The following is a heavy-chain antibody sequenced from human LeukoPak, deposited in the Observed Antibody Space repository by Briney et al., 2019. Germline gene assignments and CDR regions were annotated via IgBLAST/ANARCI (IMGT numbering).Heavy chain of an antibody. CDR2: IWYDGSNK. V-gene: IGHV3-33*08. D-gene: IGHD5-12*01. J-gene: IGHJ4*02. CDR1: GFTFSSYG. Sequence: GGSLRLSCAASGFTFSSYGMHWVRQAPGKGLEWVAVIWYDGSNKYYADSVKGRFPISRDNSKNTLYLQMNSLRAEDTAVYYCARDVGGYTSLIDYWGQGTLVTVSS. CDR3: ARDVGGYTSLIDY.